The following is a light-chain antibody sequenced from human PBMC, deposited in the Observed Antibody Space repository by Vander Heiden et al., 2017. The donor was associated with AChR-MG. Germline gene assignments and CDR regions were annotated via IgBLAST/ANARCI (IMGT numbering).Light chain of an antibody. CDR2: DDS. V-gene: IGLV3-21*02. Sequence: SHVLTQPPSVSVAQGQTARLTCGGTNIGSKSVNWYQQKPGQAPVLVVYDDSHRPSGIPERFSGSNSGNTATLTISRVEAGDEADYYCQVWDSSSDHRVFGGGTKLTVL. J-gene: IGLJ3*02. CDR3: QVWDSSSDHRV. CDR1: NIGSKS.